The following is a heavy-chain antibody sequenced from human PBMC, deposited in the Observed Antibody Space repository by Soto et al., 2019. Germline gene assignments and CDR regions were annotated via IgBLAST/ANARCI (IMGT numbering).Heavy chain of an antibody. J-gene: IGHJ4*02. CDR3: ARDLSSSSTSCYGCHRLCDY. D-gene: IGHD2-2*01. CDR2: INSDGSST. CDR1: GFTFSSYW. V-gene: IGHV3-74*01. Sequence: PGGSLRLSCAASGFTFSSYWMHWVRQAPGKGLVWVSRINSDGSSTSYADSVKGRFTISRDNAKNTLYLQMNSLRAEDTAVYYCARDLSSSSTSCYGCHRLCDYWGQGTLVTVSS.